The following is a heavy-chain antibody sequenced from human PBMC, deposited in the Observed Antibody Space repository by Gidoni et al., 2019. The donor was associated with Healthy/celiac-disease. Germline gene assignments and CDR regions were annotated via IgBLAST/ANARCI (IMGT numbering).Heavy chain of an antibody. CDR1: VDSISIRSYY. CDR3: ARALNLWELLRGGAFDI. Sequence: QLHLHESGPGLVKPSETLSLTCTVSVDSISIRSYYRGWIRQPPGKVLEWIGSIYYSGSNYYNPSLKSRVTISVDTSKNQFSLKLSSVTAADTAVYYCARALNLWELLRGGAFDIWGQGTMVTVSS. V-gene: IGHV4-39*01. J-gene: IGHJ3*02. CDR2: IYYSGSN. D-gene: IGHD1-26*01.